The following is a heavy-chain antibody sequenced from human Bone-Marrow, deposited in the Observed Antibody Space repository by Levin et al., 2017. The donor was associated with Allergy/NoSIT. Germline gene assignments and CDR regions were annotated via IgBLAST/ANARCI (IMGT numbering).Heavy chain of an antibody. CDR2: IKYDGGDK. Sequence: PWGSLRLSCAASGFTFSRHWMGWVRQAPGKGLEWVADIKYDGGDKQYVDSVKGRFTISRDNTKNSLYLEMNSLRAEDTASYYCARDADDGWRAYDVWGQGTKVSVSA. J-gene: IGHJ3*01. V-gene: IGHV3-7*03. CDR3: ARDADDGWRAYDV. CDR1: GFTFSRHW. D-gene: IGHD2-15*01.